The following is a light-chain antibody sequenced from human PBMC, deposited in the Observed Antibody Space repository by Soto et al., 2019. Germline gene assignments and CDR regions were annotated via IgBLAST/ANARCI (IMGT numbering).Light chain of an antibody. CDR2: DVS. J-gene: IGLJ3*02. CDR1: SSDVGGYNY. CDR3: SSYTSSSTRV. V-gene: IGLV2-14*03. Sequence: QSALTQPASVSGSPGQSITISCTGTSSDVGGYNYVSWYQQHPGRAPKLLIYDVSNRPSGVSNSFSGSKSGNTASLTIYGLQAEDEADYYCSSYTSSSTRVFGGGTKVTVL.